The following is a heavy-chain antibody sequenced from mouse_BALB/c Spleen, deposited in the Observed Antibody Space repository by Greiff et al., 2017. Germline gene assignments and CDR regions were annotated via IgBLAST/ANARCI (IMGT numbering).Heavy chain of an antibody. CDR1: GYSFTSYW. CDR2: IYPGNSDT. CDR3: TRRDYYAFDY. J-gene: IGHJ2*01. V-gene: IGHV1-5*01. D-gene: IGHD2-1*01. Sequence: EVQLQQSGTVLARPGASVKMSCKASGYSFTSYWMHWVKQRPGQGLEWIGAIYPGNSDTSYNQKFKGKAKLTAVTSASTAYMELSSLTNEDSAVYYCTRRDYYAFDYWGQGTTLTVSS.